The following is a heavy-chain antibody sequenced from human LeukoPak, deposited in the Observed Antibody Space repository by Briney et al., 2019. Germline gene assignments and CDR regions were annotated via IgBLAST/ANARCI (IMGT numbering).Heavy chain of an antibody. CDR1: GFTFSSYW. CDR2: IKQDGSEK. CDR3: ARKAYGLDV. V-gene: IGHV3-7*03. Sequence: GGSLRLSCAPSGFTFSSYWMSWVRQAPGKGLEWVANIKQDGSEKYYVDSVKGRFTISRDNGKNSLYLQMNGLRAEDTAVYYCARKAYGLDVWGKGTTVTVSS. J-gene: IGHJ6*04.